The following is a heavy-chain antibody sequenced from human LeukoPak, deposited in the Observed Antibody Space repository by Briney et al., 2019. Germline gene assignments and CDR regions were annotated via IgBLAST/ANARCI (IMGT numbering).Heavy chain of an antibody. D-gene: IGHD6-6*01. CDR1: GFTFSSYE. Sequence: GGSLRLSCAASGFTFSSYEMNWVRQAPGKGLEWVSYISSSGSTIYYADSVKGRFTISRDNAKNSLYLQMNSLRAEDTAVYYCARVSLVEYSRRSGHYWGQGTLVTVSS. CDR3: ARVSLVEYSRRSGHY. V-gene: IGHV3-48*03. CDR2: ISSSGSTI. J-gene: IGHJ4*02.